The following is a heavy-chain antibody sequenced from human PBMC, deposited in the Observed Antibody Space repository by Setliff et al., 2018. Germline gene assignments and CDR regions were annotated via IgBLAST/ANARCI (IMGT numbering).Heavy chain of an antibody. J-gene: IGHJ5*02. Sequence: PSETLSLTCAVYGGSFSAYYWRWVRQPPGKRLEWIGEINQSGSLNYNPSLKSRLTTLVDTSKRQLSLELRSVTAADTAVYYCAIPVMNQAGLEESWGQGTLVTVSS. CDR2: INQSGSL. CDR3: AIPVMNQAGLEES. D-gene: IGHD3-10*01. V-gene: IGHV4-34*01. CDR1: GGSFSAYY.